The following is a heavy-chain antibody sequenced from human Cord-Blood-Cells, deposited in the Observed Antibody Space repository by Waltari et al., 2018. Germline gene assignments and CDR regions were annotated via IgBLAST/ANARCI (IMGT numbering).Heavy chain of an antibody. CDR2: ISAYNCNT. V-gene: IGHV1-18*01. CDR3: ARAGVGATSAFDI. D-gene: IGHD1-26*01. J-gene: IGHJ3*02. Sequence: QVQLVQSGAEVKKPGASVTVSCKASGYTFTSYGISSVRPATGPGLESMGWISAYNCNTNYAQKLQGRVTMTTDTSTSTAYMELRSLGSDDTAVYYCARAGVGATSAFDIWGQGTMVTVSS. CDR1: GYTFTSYG.